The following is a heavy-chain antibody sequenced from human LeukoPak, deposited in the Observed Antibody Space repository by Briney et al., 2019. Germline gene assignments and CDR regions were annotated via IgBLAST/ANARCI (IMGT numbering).Heavy chain of an antibody. V-gene: IGHV4-61*02. CDR1: GGSISSGNYY. D-gene: IGHD5-24*01. Sequence: QVQLQESGPGLVKFSQTLSLTCTVSGGSISSGNYYWTRIRQPAGKGLEWIGRISTRESTYYNPSLRSRVTISVDTSKNQFSLNLRSVTAADTALYYCARGKDGYTILDYWGQGTLVTVSS. J-gene: IGHJ4*02. CDR3: ARGKDGYTILDY. CDR2: ISTREST.